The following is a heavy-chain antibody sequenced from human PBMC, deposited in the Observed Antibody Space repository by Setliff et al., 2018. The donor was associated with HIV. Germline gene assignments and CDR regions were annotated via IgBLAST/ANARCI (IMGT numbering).Heavy chain of an antibody. CDR2: ISYNGIT. CDR1: GGSMRNYY. J-gene: IGHJ3*02. CDR3: ARHRPWEVDVFDI. Sequence: SETLSLTCSVSGGSMRNYYWSWIRQPPRKGLEWVGYISYNGITTYNPSLKSRVTISVDTSKNQFSLKLTAVTAADTAVYYCARHRPWEVDVFDIWGQGTMVTVSS. V-gene: IGHV4-59*08. D-gene: IGHD1-26*01.